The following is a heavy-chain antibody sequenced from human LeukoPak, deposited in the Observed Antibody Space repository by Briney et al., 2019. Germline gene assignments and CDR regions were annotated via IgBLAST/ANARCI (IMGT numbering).Heavy chain of an antibody. J-gene: IGHJ4*02. V-gene: IGHV4-59*01. CDR1: GGSISSYY. Sequence: SETLSLTCTVSGGSISSYYWSCIRQPPGKGLEWIGCIFHSGGTDYNPSLKSRVTISVDTSKNQFSLKLSSVTAADTAVYYCARGVALLSFGFDFWGPGTLVTVSS. D-gene: IGHD3-16*01. CDR3: ARGVALLSFGFDF. CDR2: IFHSGGT.